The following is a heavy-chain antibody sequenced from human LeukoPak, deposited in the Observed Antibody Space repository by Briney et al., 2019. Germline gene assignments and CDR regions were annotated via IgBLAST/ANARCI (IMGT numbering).Heavy chain of an antibody. D-gene: IGHD5-12*01. Sequence: SETLSLTCTVSGGSISSYYWSWIRQPAGKGLEWIGHISPSGTTNYSPSLKSRITMSLDTSRNQVSLKLSSVTAADTAVYYCARHAGGWLRRQALDYWGQGTLVTVSS. J-gene: IGHJ4*02. CDR1: GGSISSYY. CDR3: ARHAGGWLRRQALDY. CDR2: ISPSGTT. V-gene: IGHV4-4*07.